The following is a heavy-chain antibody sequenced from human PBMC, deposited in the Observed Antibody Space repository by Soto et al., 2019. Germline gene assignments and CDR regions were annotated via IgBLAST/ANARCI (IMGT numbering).Heavy chain of an antibody. Sequence: EVQLVESGGGLVQPGESLRLSCAASGFTFSDYWMTWVRQAPGKGLEWVANIKKDESRKSYLDYVRGRFTISRDNARNSLYLQMDSLRGEDTALYYCGRDVSPGGGPYYHDALDMWGQGTMVTVSS. D-gene: IGHD3-22*01. CDR3: GRDVSPGGGPYYHDALDM. CDR1: GFTFSDYW. CDR2: IKKDESRK. V-gene: IGHV3-7*05. J-gene: IGHJ3*02.